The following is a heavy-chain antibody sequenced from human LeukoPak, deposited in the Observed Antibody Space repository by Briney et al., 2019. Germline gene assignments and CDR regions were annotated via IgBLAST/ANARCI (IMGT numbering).Heavy chain of an antibody. J-gene: IGHJ4*02. CDR1: GYTFTSYD. D-gene: IGHD6-19*01. CDR2: TNPNSGNT. Sequence: ASVKVSCKASGYTFTSYDINWVRQATGQGLEWMGWTNPNSGNTGYAQKFQGGLTITRSTSISTAYMELSSLRSEDTAVYYCARVAGSNYWGQGTLVTVSS. CDR3: ARVAGSNY. V-gene: IGHV1-8*01.